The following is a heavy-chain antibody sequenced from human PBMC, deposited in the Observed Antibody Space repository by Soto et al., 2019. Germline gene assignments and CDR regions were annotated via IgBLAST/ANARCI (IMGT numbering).Heavy chain of an antibody. V-gene: IGHV4-34*01. CDR2: INHRGST. CDR3: VRFLDPGTTSAAVDY. Sequence: PSETLSLTCAVYGGSFSGYYWSWIRQPPGKGLEWIGEINHRGSTNYNPSLKSRVTISVDTSRNQFSLKMSSVTAADTAVYYCVRFLDPGTTSAAVDYWGQGTLVTVSS. J-gene: IGHJ4*02. CDR1: GGSFSGYY. D-gene: IGHD1-7*01.